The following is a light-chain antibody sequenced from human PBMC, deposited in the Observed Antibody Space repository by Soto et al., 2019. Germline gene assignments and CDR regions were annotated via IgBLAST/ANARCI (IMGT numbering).Light chain of an antibody. V-gene: IGLV1-44*01. CDR1: SSNIGSHT. CDR2: SNN. Sequence: QSVLTQPPSASGTPGQRVTISCSGSSSNIGSHTVNWYQQLPGTAPKLLIYSNNQRPSGVPDRFSGSKSGTSASLAISGLRSEDEADYYCAAWDDSLSGYVFGTGTQLTVL. CDR3: AAWDDSLSGYV. J-gene: IGLJ1*01.